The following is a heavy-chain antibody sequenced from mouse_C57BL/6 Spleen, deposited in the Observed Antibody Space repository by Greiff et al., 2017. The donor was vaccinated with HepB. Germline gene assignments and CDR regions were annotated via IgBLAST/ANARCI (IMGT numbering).Heavy chain of an antibody. V-gene: IGHV5-17*01. CDR3: ARNGKKDYYAMDY. J-gene: IGHJ4*01. CDR2: ISSGSSTI. Sequence: EVKVVESGGGLVKPGGSLKLSCAASGFTFSDYGMHWVRQAPEKGLEWVAYISSGSSTIYYADTVKGRFTISRDNAKNTLFLQMTSLRSEDTAMYYCARNGKKDYYAMDYWGQGTSVTVSS. D-gene: IGHD2-1*01. CDR1: GFTFSDYG.